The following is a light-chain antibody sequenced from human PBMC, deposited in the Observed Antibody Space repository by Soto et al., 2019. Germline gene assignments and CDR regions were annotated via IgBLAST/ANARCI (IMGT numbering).Light chain of an antibody. J-gene: IGKJ3*01. CDR3: QQSCSTSSFT. CDR2: AAS. CDR1: QSISSY. V-gene: IGKV1-39*01. Sequence: DIQMTQSPSSLSASVGDRVTITCRASQSISSYLNWYQQKPGKAPKLLIYAASSLQSGVPSRFSGSGSGTDFTLTISSLQPEDFATYYCQQSCSTSSFTFGPGTKVDIK.